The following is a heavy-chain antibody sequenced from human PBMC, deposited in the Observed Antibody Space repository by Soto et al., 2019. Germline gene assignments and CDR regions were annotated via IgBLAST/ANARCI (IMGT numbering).Heavy chain of an antibody. V-gene: IGHV3-9*01. Sequence: EVQLVESGGGLVQPGSSLRLSCAASGFSFDDYAMHWVRQGPGKGLEWVSGVSWNSGTIVYADSVKGRFTISRDNAKNSLYLEMNSLGAEDTALYYCAKGFCSSAKCYTYSYMDVWGKGTTVTVSS. CDR1: GFSFDDYA. J-gene: IGHJ6*03. D-gene: IGHD2-2*01. CDR3: AKGFCSSAKCYTYSYMDV. CDR2: VSWNSGTI.